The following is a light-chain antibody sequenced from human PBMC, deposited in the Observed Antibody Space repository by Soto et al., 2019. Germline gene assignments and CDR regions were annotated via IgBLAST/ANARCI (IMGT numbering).Light chain of an antibody. CDR2: GVS. J-gene: IGKJ3*01. V-gene: IGKV3-15*01. CDR3: QQYNNWPIT. Sequence: EIVMTQSPATLSVSPGERATLSCRASQSVSSKLAWYQQKPGQAPRLLIYGVSTRATGIPARFSGSGSGTKFTLTISSLQSEDFAVYYCQQYNNWPITFGPGTKVDI. CDR1: QSVSSK.